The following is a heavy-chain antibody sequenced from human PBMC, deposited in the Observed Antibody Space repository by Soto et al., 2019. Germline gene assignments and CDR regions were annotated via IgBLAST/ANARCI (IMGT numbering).Heavy chain of an antibody. J-gene: IGHJ4*02. Sequence: PGGSLRLSCATYGFTLTRYPMHWVRQAPGKGLEWVAGISFDGSIKKYADSVKGRLSVSRDDSKSTLYLEMNSLESEDTAQYFCAREEPHPAPLVFWGQGTRVTVSS. V-gene: IGHV3-30-3*01. CDR1: GFTLTRYP. CDR2: ISFDGSIK. CDR3: AREEPHPAPLVF.